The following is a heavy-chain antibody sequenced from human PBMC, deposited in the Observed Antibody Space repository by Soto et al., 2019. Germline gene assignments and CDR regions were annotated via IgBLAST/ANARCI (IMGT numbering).Heavy chain of an antibody. Sequence: SETLSLTCTVSDSSNSSGGYYWSWIRQHPGKGLEWIGYIYYSGSTYYNPSLKSRVTISVDTSKNQFSLKLSSVTAADTAVYYCARDSSGYRYYFDYWGQGTLVTVSS. CDR1: DSSNSSGGYY. D-gene: IGHD3-22*01. CDR2: IYYSGST. CDR3: ARDSSGYRYYFDY. J-gene: IGHJ4*02. V-gene: IGHV4-31*03.